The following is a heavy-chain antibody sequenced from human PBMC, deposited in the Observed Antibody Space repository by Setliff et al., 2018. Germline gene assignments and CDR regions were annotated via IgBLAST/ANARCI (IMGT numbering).Heavy chain of an antibody. CDR2: KSNRGDT. CDR3: ARAVDSSGYFPYWYFDL. CDR1: GGSIGSSF. Sequence: SETLSLTCTLSGGSIGSSFWNWIRQSPGKGLEWIGYKSNRGDTNSNPSLGSRLTMSVDTSKSQLSLNLTSVTAADTAVYFCARAVDSSGYFPYWYFDLWGRGALVTVSS. J-gene: IGHJ2*01. D-gene: IGHD3-22*01. V-gene: IGHV4-59*01.